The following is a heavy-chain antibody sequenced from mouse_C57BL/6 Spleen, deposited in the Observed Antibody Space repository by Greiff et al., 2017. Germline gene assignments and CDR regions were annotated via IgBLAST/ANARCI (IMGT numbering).Heavy chain of an antibody. CDR3: AKAGSSYDYAMDY. CDR1: GYTFTDYY. J-gene: IGHJ4*01. D-gene: IGHD1-1*01. V-gene: IGHV1-76*01. Sequence: VQLQESGAELVRPGASVKLSCKASGYTFTDYYINWVKQRPGQGLEWIARIYPGSGNTYYNEKFKGKATLTAEKSSSTAYMQLSSLTSEDSAVYFCAKAGSSYDYAMDYWGQGTSVTVSS. CDR2: IYPGSGNT.